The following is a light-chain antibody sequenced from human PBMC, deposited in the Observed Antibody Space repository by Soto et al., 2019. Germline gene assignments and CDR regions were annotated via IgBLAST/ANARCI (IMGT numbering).Light chain of an antibody. CDR3: LQYKDWFT. Sequence: EIVMTQSPATLSVSPGERATLSCRASQSVSSNLAWYQQKPGQAPRILMYGASTRAAGIPARISGSGSETEFTLTISSLESEDFAVYYCLQYKDWFTFGPGTKVDIK. J-gene: IGKJ3*01. CDR1: QSVSSN. V-gene: IGKV3-15*01. CDR2: GAS.